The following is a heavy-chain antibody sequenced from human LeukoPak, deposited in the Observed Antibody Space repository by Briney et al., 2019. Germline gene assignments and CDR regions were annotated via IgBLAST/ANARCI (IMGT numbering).Heavy chain of an antibody. Sequence: GGSLRLSCAASGFTFSSYWMTWVRRAPGKGLEWVAIIKKDGSAKYYVDSVRGRFTISRDNAENSLYLELNSLRAEDTAVYYCARGSGWAFDIWGQGTMVTVSS. CDR1: GFTFSSYW. V-gene: IGHV3-7*04. J-gene: IGHJ3*02. CDR3: ARGSGWAFDI. CDR2: IKKDGSAK. D-gene: IGHD6-19*01.